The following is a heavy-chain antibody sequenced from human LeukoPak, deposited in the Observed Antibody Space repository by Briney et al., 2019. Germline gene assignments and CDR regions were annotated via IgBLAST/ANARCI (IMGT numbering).Heavy chain of an antibody. CDR3: AKEEGHYYGSAPHY. CDR2: ISYDGSNK. CDR1: GFTFSSYA. Sequence: PGGSLRLSCAASGFTFSSYAMHWVRQAPGKGLEWVAVISYDGSNKYYADSVKGRFTISRDNSENTLYLQINSLRAEDTAVYYCAKEEGHYYGSAPHYWGQGTLVTVSS. J-gene: IGHJ4*02. V-gene: IGHV3-30-3*01. D-gene: IGHD3-10*01.